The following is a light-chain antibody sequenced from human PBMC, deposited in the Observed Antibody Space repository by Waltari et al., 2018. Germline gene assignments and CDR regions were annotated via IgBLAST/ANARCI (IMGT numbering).Light chain of an antibody. CDR3: QKYDSAPRT. CDR1: QSISNY. CDR2: AAS. J-gene: IGKJ1*01. V-gene: IGKV1-27*01. Sequence: DIQTTQPPSTLSACVQDRHTITCRASQSISNYLAWYQQKPGKVPRLLIYAASTLQSGVPYRFSGSGSGTDFTLTISSLQPEDVAAYYCQKYDSAPRTFGQGTKVEIK.